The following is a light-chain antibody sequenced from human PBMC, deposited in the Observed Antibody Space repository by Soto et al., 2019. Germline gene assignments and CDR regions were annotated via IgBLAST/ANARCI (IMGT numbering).Light chain of an antibody. J-gene: IGKJ1*01. CDR2: DAS. V-gene: IGKV3-15*01. CDR3: QQYNQWRT. Sequence: EIVLTQSPATLSLSPVERATLSCRASQSVSSNLSWYQQKPGQAPRLLIYDASTRATGIPARISGSGSGTEFTLTITSLQSEDFAVYYCQQYNQWRTFGQGTKVDNK. CDR1: QSVSSN.